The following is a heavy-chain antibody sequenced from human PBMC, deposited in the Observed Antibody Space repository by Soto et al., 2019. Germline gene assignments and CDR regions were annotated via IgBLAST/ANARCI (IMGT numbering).Heavy chain of an antibody. Sequence: ASVKVSCKASGYTFTGYYMHWVRQAPGRGLEWMGWINPNSGGTNYAQKFQGRVTMTRDTSISTAYMELSRLRSDDTAVYYCALAAAGIYYFDYWGQGTLVTVSS. D-gene: IGHD6-13*01. J-gene: IGHJ4*02. CDR1: GYTFTGYY. CDR2: INPNSGGT. V-gene: IGHV1-2*02. CDR3: ALAAAGIYYFDY.